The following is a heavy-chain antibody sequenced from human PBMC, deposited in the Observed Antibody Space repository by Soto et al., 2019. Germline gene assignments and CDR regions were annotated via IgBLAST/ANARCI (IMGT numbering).Heavy chain of an antibody. D-gene: IGHD3-22*01. V-gene: IGHV3-23*01. CDR3: AKEPLYYSSCYYYVEGSFDY. J-gene: IGHJ4*02. Sequence: EVQLLESGGGLVQPGGSLRLSCAASGFTFSSYAMSWVRQAPGKGLEWVSAISGSGGSTYYADSGKGRFTISRDNSKNTLYRQMNSVRAEDTAVYYCAKEPLYYSSCYYYVEGSFDYWGQGTLVTVSS. CDR1: GFTFSSYA. CDR2: ISGSGGST.